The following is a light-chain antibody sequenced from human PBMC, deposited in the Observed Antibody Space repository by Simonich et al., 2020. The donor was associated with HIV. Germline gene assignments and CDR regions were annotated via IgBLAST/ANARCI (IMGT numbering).Light chain of an antibody. V-gene: IGKV1-5*03. CDR1: QSISSW. CDR3: QVFNTYSLS. J-gene: IGKJ4*01. CDR2: KAS. Sequence: DIQMTQSPSTLSGSVGDRVTITCRASQSISSWLAWYQQKPGKAPKLLIYKASSLESGVPSRFSGSGSGTEFTLTIASLQPDDSATYYCQVFNTYSLSFGGGTRVEIK.